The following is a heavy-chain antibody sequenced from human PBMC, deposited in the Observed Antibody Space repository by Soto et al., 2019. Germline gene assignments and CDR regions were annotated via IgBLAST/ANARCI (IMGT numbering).Heavy chain of an antibody. J-gene: IGHJ4*02. CDR3: AKDLHSSGWAAYNFDY. Sequence: GSLRLACAASVFTVSNFGMHWVRQAPGKGLEWVALISYDGSNKYYADSVKGRFTISRDSTKNTLSLQINSLRAEDSAVYYCAKDLHSSGWAAYNFDYWGQGTLVTVSS. CDR1: VFTVSNFG. V-gene: IGHV3-30*18. CDR2: ISYDGSNK. D-gene: IGHD6-25*01.